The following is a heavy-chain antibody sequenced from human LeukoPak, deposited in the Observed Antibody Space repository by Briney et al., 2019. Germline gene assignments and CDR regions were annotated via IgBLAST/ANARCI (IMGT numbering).Heavy chain of an antibody. CDR3: ARHFYGDYRDNWFDP. V-gene: IGHV4-34*01. Sequence: SETLSLTCAVYGGSFSGYYWSWIRQPPGKGLEWIGEINHSGSTYYNPSLKSRVTISVDTSKNQFSLKLSSVTAADTAVYYCARHFYGDYRDNWFDPWGQGTLVTVSS. CDR2: INHSGST. D-gene: IGHD4-17*01. J-gene: IGHJ5*02. CDR1: GGSFSGYY.